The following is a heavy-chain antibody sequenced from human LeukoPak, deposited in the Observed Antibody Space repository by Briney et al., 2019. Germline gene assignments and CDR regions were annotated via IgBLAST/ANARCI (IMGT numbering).Heavy chain of an antibody. D-gene: IGHD6-13*01. CDR1: GFTFSSYW. J-gene: IGHJ4*02. CDR3: AREDYSSPIPDY. CDR2: INSDGGST. Sequence: GGSLRLSCAASGFTFSSYWMHWVRQAPGKGLVWVSHINSDGGSTTYADSVRGRFTMSRGNAKNTLYLQMNSLRAEDTAVYYCAREDYSSPIPDYWGQGTLVTVSS. V-gene: IGHV3-74*01.